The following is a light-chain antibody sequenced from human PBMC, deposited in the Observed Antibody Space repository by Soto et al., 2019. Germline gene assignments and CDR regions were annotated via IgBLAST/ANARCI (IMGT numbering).Light chain of an antibody. J-gene: IGKJ1*01. CDR1: QRVSTSW. V-gene: IGKV3-20*01. CDR3: QQYGSPPWT. CDR2: GAS. Sequence: EIVLTQSPGTLSLSPGERATLSCRASQRVSTSWIAWYQHKPGQAPRLLIYGASSRAAGIPDRFSGGGSGTDFTLTITRLEHEDSAVFYCQQYGSPPWTFGQGTKVEIK.